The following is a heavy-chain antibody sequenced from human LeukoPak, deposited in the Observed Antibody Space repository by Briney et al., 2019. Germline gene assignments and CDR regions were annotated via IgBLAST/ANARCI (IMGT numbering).Heavy chain of an antibody. V-gene: IGHV4-39*07. CDR1: GGSISSSSYY. J-gene: IGHJ2*01. CDR3: AREPDYDSSGYYFAEGFAYFDL. CDR2: IYYSGST. Sequence: SETLSLTCTVSGGSISSSSYYWGWIRQPPGKGLEWIGSIYYSGSTYYNPSLKSRVTISVDTSKNQFSLKLSSVTAADTAVYYCAREPDYDSSGYYFAEGFAYFDLWGRGTLVTVSS. D-gene: IGHD3-22*01.